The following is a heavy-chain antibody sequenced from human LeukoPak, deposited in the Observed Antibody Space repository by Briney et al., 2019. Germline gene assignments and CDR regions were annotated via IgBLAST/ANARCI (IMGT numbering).Heavy chain of an antibody. CDR2: IYYSGST. J-gene: IGHJ4*02. CDR1: GYSITSYY. Sequence: SETLSLTCTVSGYSITSYYWSWIRQPPGKGLEWIGYIYYSGSTNYNPSLKSRVTISVDTSQNQFSLKLGSVTAADTAVYYCARFGAAAGTDYWGQGTLVTVSS. CDR3: ARFGAAAGTDY. D-gene: IGHD6-13*01. V-gene: IGHV4-59*01.